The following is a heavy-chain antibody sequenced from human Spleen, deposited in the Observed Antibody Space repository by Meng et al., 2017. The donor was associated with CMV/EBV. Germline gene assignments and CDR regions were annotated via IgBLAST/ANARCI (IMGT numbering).Heavy chain of an antibody. CDR2: ITPGVRT. J-gene: IGHJ4*02. CDR3: AKDHVAVTGIGPLFDS. V-gene: IGHV3-23*01. CDR1: GFNFANYA. Sequence: GGSLRLSCAASGFNFANYAMTWVRQAPGKGLEWVSTITPGVRTHYADPVKGRFTISRDISKDFLYLEMHSLRAEDTAVYYCAKDHVAVTGIGPLFDSWGQGTLVTVSS. D-gene: IGHD6-19*01.